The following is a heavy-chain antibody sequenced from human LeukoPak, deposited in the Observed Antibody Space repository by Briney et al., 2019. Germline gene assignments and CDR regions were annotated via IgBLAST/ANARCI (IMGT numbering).Heavy chain of an antibody. D-gene: IGHD3-3*01. CDR3: AREGGFYRPLDY. CDR2: VHLDGRT. V-gene: IGHV4-4*02. J-gene: IGHJ4*02. Sequence: SETLSLTCDVSGGSVTSTNWWTWVRQPPGKGLEWIGVVHLDGRTNYNPSLKSRLIMSVDLPETHISLKLTSVTAADTAVYYCAREGGFYRPLDYSGQGTLVTVSS. CDR1: GGSVTSTNW.